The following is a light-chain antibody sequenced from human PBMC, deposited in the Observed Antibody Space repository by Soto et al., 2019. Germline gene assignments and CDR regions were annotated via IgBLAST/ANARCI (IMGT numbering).Light chain of an antibody. Sequence: DIQMTQSPSTLSASVGDRVTITCRASQSISTWLAWYQQKPGKAPKLLIYKASSLEGGVPSRFGGSGSGTLFNITISSLPPDDSETYYCQQYNTCPPTFGGGTTVDIK. CDR1: QSISTW. V-gene: IGKV1-5*03. J-gene: IGKJ4*01. CDR3: QQYNTCPPT. CDR2: KAS.